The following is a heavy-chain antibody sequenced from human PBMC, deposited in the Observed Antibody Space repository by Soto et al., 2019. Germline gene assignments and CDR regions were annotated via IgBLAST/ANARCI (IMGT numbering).Heavy chain of an antibody. J-gene: IGHJ6*02. Sequence: QLQLQESGPGLVKPSETLSLTCTVSGGSISSSNYYWGWIRQPPGKGLEWIGSIYYSGSTYYNPTLQLRAPRPVETSKNQSPLNLSSVTAADTAMHYCARGGYCSGASCAYMGHYYYYGMDVWGQGTTVTVSS. CDR1: GGSISSSNYY. D-gene: IGHD2-15*01. V-gene: IGHV4-39*01. CDR3: ARGGYCSGASCAYMGHYYYYGMDV. CDR2: IYYSGST.